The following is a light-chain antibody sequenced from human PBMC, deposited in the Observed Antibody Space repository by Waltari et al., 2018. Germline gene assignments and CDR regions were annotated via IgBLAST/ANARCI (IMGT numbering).Light chain of an antibody. CDR3: QKYVSLPAT. Sequence: EVVLTQSPGTLSLSPGERATLSCRASQSVSRYLAWYQQKPGQAPRLLIYDASRRATGIPDRFRGSGSVTDFSLTISRLEPEDFAGYYCQKYVSLPATFGQGTKVEIK. V-gene: IGKV3-20*01. CDR2: DAS. J-gene: IGKJ1*01. CDR1: QSVSRY.